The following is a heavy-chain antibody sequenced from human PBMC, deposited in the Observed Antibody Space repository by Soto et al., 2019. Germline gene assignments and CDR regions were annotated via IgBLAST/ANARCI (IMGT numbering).Heavy chain of an antibody. CDR3: AKGLSWIAAAGVDY. V-gene: IGHV3-30*18. Sequence: QVQLVESGGGVVQPGRSLRLSCAASGFTFSSYGMHWVRQAPGKGLEWVAVISYDGSNKYYADSVKGRFTISRDNSKNTLHLQMNSLRAKDTAVYYCAKGLSWIAAAGVDYWGQGTLVTVSS. J-gene: IGHJ4*02. CDR1: GFTFSSYG. D-gene: IGHD6-13*01. CDR2: ISYDGSNK.